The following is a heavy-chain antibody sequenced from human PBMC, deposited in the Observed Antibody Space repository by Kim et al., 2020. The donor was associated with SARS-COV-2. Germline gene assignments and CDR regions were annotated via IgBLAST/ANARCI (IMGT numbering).Heavy chain of an antibody. V-gene: IGHV1-69*13. CDR3: ASRVRGSGSDAFDI. Sequence: SVKVSCKASGGTFSSYAINWVRQTPGQGLEWMGGIIPIFGTANYAQKFQGRVTITADESTSTAYMELSSLRSEDTAVYYCASRVRGSGSDAFDIWGQGTMVTVSS. D-gene: IGHD6-19*01. CDR1: GGTFSSYA. CDR2: IIPIFGTA. J-gene: IGHJ3*02.